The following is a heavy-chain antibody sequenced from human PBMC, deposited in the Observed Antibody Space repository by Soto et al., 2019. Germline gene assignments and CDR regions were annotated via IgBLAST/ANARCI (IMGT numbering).Heavy chain of an antibody. Sequence: ASVKVYCKASVYTFTSYYMGWVRQAPGQGLEWMGIINPSGGSTSYAQKFQGRVTMTRDTSTSTVYMELSSLRSEDTAVYYCARERIVVVPAALPGYDYWGQGTLVTVSS. J-gene: IGHJ4*02. CDR2: INPSGGST. V-gene: IGHV1-46*01. D-gene: IGHD2-2*02. CDR3: ARERIVVVPAALPGYDY. CDR1: VYTFTSYY.